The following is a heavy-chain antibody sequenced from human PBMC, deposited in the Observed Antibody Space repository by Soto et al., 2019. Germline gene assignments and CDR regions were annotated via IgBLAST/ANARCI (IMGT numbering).Heavy chain of an antibody. J-gene: IGHJ5*02. CDR3: AEIVGATTGVHWFDP. D-gene: IGHD1-26*01. CDR2: IIPIFGTA. CDR1: GGSFSSYA. Sequence: SVKVSCKASGGSFSSYAISWVRHAPGQGLEWMGGIIPIFGTANYAQKFQGRVTITADESTSTAYMELSSLRSEDTAVYYCAEIVGATTGVHWFDPWGQGTLVTVSS. V-gene: IGHV1-69*13.